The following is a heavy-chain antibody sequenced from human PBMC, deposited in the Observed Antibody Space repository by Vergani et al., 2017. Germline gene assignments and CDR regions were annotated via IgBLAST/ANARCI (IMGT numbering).Heavy chain of an antibody. Sequence: QLQLQESDPGLVKPSKTLSLTCTVSGGSIRSTFYYWGWIRQPPGKGLEWIGPIYYSGSTYYNPSLKSRVTISVDTSKNEFSLKLNCVTAADTAVYYCARHKEQLVPGNYYYYYYMDVWGKGTTVTVSS. CDR3: ARHKEQLVPGNYYYYYYMDV. J-gene: IGHJ6*03. CDR1: GGSIRSTFYY. D-gene: IGHD6-13*01. V-gene: IGHV4-39*01. CDR2: IYYSGST.